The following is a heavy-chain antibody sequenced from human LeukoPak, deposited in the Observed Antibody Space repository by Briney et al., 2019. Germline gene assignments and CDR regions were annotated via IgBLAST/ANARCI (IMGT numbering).Heavy chain of an antibody. D-gene: IGHD3-3*01. Sequence: SETLSLTCTVSGGFISSYYWSWIRQPPGKGLEWIGYIYYSGSTNYNPSLKSRVTISVDTSKNQFSLKLSSVTAADTAVYYCARTHDFWSGYYYMDVWGKGTTVTVSS. CDR3: ARTHDFWSGYYYMDV. CDR2: IYYSGST. V-gene: IGHV4-59*01. J-gene: IGHJ6*03. CDR1: GGFISSYY.